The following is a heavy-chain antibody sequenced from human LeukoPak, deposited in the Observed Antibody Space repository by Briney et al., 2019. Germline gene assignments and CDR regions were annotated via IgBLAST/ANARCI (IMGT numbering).Heavy chain of an antibody. D-gene: IGHD1-26*01. V-gene: IGHV1-46*01. CDR1: GYTFTSYY. CDR3: ARDPIVGATRGGNWFDP. CDR2: INPSGGST. Sequence: GASVKVSCKASGYTFTSYYMHWVRQAPGQGLEWMGIINPSGGSTSYAQKFQGRVTMTRDTSTGTVYMELSSLRSEDTAVYYCARDPIVGATRGGNWFDPWGQGTLVTVSS. J-gene: IGHJ5*02.